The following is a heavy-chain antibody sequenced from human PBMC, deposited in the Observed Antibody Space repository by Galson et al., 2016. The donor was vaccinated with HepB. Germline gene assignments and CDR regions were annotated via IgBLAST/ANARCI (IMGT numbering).Heavy chain of an antibody. D-gene: IGHD3-3*01. J-gene: IGHJ6*02. CDR2: IYPGDFDI. V-gene: IGHV5-51*01. Sequence: QSGAEVTKPGESLKISCRGSGSTFDSYWIGWVRQMPGKGLEWMAIIYPGDFDIRYSPSFQGQVTISVDKSISTAYLQWSSLTASDTAMYYCARSLTGSYDFWGAIYNDYAMDVWGQGTTVIVS. CDR3: ARSLTGSYDFWGAIYNDYAMDV. CDR1: GSTFDSYW.